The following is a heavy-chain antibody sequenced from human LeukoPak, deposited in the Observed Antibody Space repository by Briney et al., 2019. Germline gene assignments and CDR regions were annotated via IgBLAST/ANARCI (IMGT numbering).Heavy chain of an antibody. CDR2: ISGSGGST. CDR1: GFTFSSYA. V-gene: IGHV3-23*01. D-gene: IGHD5-18*01. Sequence: GGSLRLSCAASGFTFSSYAMSWVRQAPGKGLEWVSAISGSGGSTYYADSVKGRFTISRDNSKNTLHLQMNSLRAEDTAVYYCAARWIQLWPQDYWGQGTLVTVSS. J-gene: IGHJ4*02. CDR3: AARWIQLWPQDY.